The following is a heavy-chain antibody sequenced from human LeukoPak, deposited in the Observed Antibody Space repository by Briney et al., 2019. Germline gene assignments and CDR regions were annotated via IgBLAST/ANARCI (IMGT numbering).Heavy chain of an antibody. CDR1: GFTFRDYD. V-gene: IGHV3-21*06. Sequence: VSLRLSCSASGFTFRDYDMNCIRQAPGKGLEWISAISGRSSHTYYGDSVKGRFSISRDNAKNLLYLQMNGLGAEDTAVYYCGRAFPPLRTSSAGDLWGQGTLVTVSS. CDR2: ISGRSSHT. CDR3: GRAFPPLRTSSAGDL. J-gene: IGHJ4*02. D-gene: IGHD3-16*01.